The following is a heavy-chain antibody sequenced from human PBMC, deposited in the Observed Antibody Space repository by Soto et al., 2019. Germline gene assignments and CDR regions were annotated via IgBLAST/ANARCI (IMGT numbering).Heavy chain of an antibody. D-gene: IGHD3-9*01. V-gene: IGHV3-23*01. CDR2: ISGSGGST. CDR1: GFTFSSYD. CDR3: AKATQTYYDLLTGPKDAFDI. Sequence: GGSLRLSCAASGFTFSSYDMSWVRQAPGKGLECVSAISGSGGSTYYADSVKGRFTISRDNSKNTLYLQMNSLRAEDTAVYYCAKATQTYYDLLTGPKDAFDIWGQGTMVTVSS. J-gene: IGHJ3*02.